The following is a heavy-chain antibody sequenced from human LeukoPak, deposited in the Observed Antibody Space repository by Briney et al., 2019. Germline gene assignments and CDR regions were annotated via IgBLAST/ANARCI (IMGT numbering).Heavy chain of an antibody. CDR3: AKVYVWNEYYFDY. CDR1: GFTFSSYE. V-gene: IGHV3-23*01. J-gene: IGHJ4*02. CDR2: INHNGGNT. D-gene: IGHD1-1*01. Sequence: PGGSLRLSCAASGFTFSSYEMNWVRQAPGKGLEWVSTINHNGGNTYYADSVKGRFTISRDNSKNTLYLQMNSLRAEGTAVYYCAKVYVWNEYYFDYWGQGTLVTVSS.